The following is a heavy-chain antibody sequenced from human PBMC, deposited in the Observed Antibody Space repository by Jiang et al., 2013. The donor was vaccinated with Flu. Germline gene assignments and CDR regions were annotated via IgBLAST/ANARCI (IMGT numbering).Heavy chain of an antibody. V-gene: IGHV1-46*03. CDR1: GYTFTSYY. D-gene: IGHD3-22*01. CDR2: INPSGGST. CDR3: ARDSRDLYYYDSSGSPPMDFQH. J-gene: IGHJ1*01. Sequence: VQLVESGAEVKKPGASVKVSCKASGYTFTSYYMHWVRQAPGQGLEWMGIINPSGGSTSYAQKFQGRVTMTRDTSTSTVYMELSSLRSEDTAVYYCARDSRDLYYYDSSGSPPMDFQHWARAPWSPVSS.